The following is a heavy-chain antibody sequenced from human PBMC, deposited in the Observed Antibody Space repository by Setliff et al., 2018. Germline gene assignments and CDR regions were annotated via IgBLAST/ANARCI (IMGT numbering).Heavy chain of an antibody. CDR1: GGTFSNYA. J-gene: IGHJ4*02. Sequence: ASVKVSCKASGGTFSNYAINWVRQAPGQGLEWMGGIIPMLGKANYAQKFQGRVTITADESTSTAYMELSSLRSEDTAVYYCARGIEPLLPVPDYWGQGTLVTVSS. CDR3: ARGIEPLLPVPDY. V-gene: IGHV1-69*10. D-gene: IGHD3-10*01. CDR2: IIPMLGKA.